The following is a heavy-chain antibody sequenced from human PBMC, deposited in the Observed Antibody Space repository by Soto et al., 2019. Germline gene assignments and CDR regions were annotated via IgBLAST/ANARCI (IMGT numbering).Heavy chain of an antibody. CDR1: GVTFSLYS. J-gene: IGHJ4*02. CDR2: ITGDSSSI. D-gene: IGHD4-17*01. CDR3: ARDAGVTSFDC. Sequence: ESGGGLVQPGGSLRLSCAASGVTFSLYSMHWVRQAPGKGLESISYITGDSSSIYYAGSVKGRFTISRDNAKNSVYLQMSSLTAEDTAVYFCARDAGVTSFDCWGQGTLVTVSS. V-gene: IGHV3-48*01.